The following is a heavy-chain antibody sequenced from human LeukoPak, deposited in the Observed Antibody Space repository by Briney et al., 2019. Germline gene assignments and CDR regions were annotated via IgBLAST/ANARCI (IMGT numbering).Heavy chain of an antibody. D-gene: IGHD1-26*01. V-gene: IGHV3-30*02. J-gene: IGHJ6*04. Sequence: GGSLRLSCAASGFTFSSHGMSWVRQAPGKGLEWVAFIRYDGSSKYYVDSVKGRFTISRDNSKNTLYLQMNSLRAEDTAVYFCAKGSGWEASYFMDVWGKGTTVTISS. CDR2: IRYDGSSK. CDR1: GFTFSSHG. CDR3: AKGSGWEASYFMDV.